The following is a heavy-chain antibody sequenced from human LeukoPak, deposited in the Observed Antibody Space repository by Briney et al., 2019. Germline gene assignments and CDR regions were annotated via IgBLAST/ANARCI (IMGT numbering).Heavy chain of an antibody. V-gene: IGHV4-4*07. CDR2: ICSSGST. Sequence: SETLSLTCTVSGGSISSYCWIWIRQPAGKGLEWIGRICSSGSTIYNPSLKSRVTMSLDMSNNKFSLKLSSVTAADTAVYYCARDRGSDGSDQLDPWGQGTLVTVSS. D-gene: IGHD3-10*01. CDR3: ARDRGSDGSDQLDP. CDR1: GGSISSYC. J-gene: IGHJ5*02.